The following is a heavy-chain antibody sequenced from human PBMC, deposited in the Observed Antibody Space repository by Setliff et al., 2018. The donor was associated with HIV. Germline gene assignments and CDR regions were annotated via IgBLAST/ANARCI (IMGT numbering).Heavy chain of an antibody. CDR2: VTHSGTT. CDR1: GFTFSNAW. Sequence: PGGSLRLSCAASGFTFSNAWMSWVRQSPGKGLEWIGEVTHSGTTTYDPSLKNRITISVDTSKNQFSLKLSSVTAADTAVYYCASTLITFGGISVTTHYFQYWGQGSLVTVSS. D-gene: IGHD3-16*02. J-gene: IGHJ4*02. V-gene: IGHV4-34*10. CDR3: ASTLITFGGISVTTHYFQY.